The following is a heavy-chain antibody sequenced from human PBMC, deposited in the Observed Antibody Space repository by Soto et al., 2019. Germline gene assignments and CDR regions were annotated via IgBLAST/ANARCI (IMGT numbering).Heavy chain of an antibody. Sequence: GGSLRLSCAASGFTFSSYDMHWVRQATGKGLEWVSAIGTAGDTYYPGAVKGRLTISREKAKNSLHLQMNSLRAGDTDVYYCARGRRPSVHEAVAGNYYYDYMDVWGKGTTVTVSS. V-gene: IGHV3-13*01. CDR1: GFTFSSYD. J-gene: IGHJ6*03. D-gene: IGHD6-19*01. CDR3: ARGRRPSVHEAVAGNYYYDYMDV. CDR2: IGTAGDT.